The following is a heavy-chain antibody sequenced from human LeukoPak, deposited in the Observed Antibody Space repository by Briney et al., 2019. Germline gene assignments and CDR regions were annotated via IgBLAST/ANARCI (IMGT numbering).Heavy chain of an antibody. D-gene: IGHD3-22*01. CDR2: ISAYNGNT. Sequence: ASVKVSCKASGYTFTSYGSSWVRQAPGQGLEWMGWISAYNGNTNYAQKLQGRVTMTTDTSTSTAYMELRSLRSDDTAVYYCARDSELYYYDSSGYYDYWGQGTLVTVPS. CDR3: ARDSELYYYDSSGYYDY. J-gene: IGHJ4*02. CDR1: GYTFTSYG. V-gene: IGHV1-18*01.